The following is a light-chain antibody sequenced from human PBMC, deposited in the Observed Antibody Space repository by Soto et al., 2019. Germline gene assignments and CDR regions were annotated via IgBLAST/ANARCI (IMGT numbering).Light chain of an antibody. CDR3: QQYNSYQYT. CDR1: EDISTW. CDR2: DAS. J-gene: IGKJ5*01. V-gene: IGKV1-5*01. Sequence: DIQMTQSPSSVSASVGDRVTITCRSSEDISTWLAWYQQKPGKAPKLLIYDASTLESGVPSRFSGSGSGTEFTLTISSLQPDDFATYYCQQYNSYQYTFGQGTRLEIK.